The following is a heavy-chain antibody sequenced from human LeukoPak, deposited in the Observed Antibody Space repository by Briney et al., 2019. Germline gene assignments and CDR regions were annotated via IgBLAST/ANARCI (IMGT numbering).Heavy chain of an antibody. D-gene: IGHD2-21*01. CDR2: INPNSGGT. CDR3: ARDPYSSYYYGMDV. V-gene: IGHV1-2*02. Sequence: ASVKVSCKASGYTFTCYYMHWVRQAPGQGLEWMGWINPNSGGTNYAQKFQGRVTMTRDTSMSKAYMELSRLRSDDTAVYYCARDPYSSYYYGMDVWGQGTTVSVSS. CDR1: GYTFTCYY. J-gene: IGHJ6*02.